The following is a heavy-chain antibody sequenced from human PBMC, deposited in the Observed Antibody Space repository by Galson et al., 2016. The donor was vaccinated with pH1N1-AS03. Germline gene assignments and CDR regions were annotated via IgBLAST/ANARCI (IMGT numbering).Heavy chain of an antibody. CDR1: GGSISSYY. D-gene: IGHD6-13*01. V-gene: IGHV4-59*01. J-gene: IGHJ6*02. Sequence: LSLTCTVSGGSISSYYWTWIRQPPGKGLEWIGHIYYSGGTNYNPSLKSRVTISVDTSKNQFSLKLSSVTAADTAVYYCARVRSSWTFSYGLDVWGQGTTVTVSS. CDR3: ARVRSSWTFSYGLDV. CDR2: IYYSGGT.